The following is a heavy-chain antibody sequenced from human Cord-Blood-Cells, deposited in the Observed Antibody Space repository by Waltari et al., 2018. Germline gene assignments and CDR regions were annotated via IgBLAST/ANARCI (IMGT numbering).Heavy chain of an antibody. V-gene: IGHV3-30*18. Sequence: QVQLVESGGGVVQPGRSLRLSCAASGFTFSSYGMHWVRQAPGKGLEWVAVISYDGSNKYYADSVKGRFTISRDNSKNTLYLQMNSLRAEDTAVYYCAKDNGNSGSLDYWGQGTLVTVSS. CDR2: ISYDGSNK. J-gene: IGHJ4*02. CDR1: GFTFSSYG. D-gene: IGHD1-26*01. CDR3: AKDNGNSGSLDY.